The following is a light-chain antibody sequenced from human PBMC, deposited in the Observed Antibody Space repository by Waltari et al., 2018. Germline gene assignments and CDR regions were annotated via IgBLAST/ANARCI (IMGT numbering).Light chain of an antibody. CDR1: RSISRW. CDR2: KTS. J-gene: IGKJ1*01. V-gene: IGKV1-5*03. CDR3: QQYNSYRA. Sequence: ITCRASRSISRWLAGYQQKPGKSPKLLIYKTSTLESGVPSRFSGSGSGTEFTLTINSLQPDDFATYYCQQYNSYRAFGQGTKVEIK.